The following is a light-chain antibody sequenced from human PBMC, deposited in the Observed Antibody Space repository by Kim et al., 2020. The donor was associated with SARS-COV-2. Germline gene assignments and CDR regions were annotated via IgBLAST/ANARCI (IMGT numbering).Light chain of an antibody. J-gene: IGKJ2*01. CDR3: QQYYTIPHS. CDR1: QSVLHTSKNKNY. Sequence: DIVMTQSPDSLAVSLGEEATINYKSSQSVLHTSKNKNYIAWFQQKPGQSPKLLIYWASIRQSGVPDRFNGSGSGTDFTLTINSLEAEDVALYSCQQYYTIPHSFGQGPKLEI. CDR2: WAS. V-gene: IGKV4-1*01.